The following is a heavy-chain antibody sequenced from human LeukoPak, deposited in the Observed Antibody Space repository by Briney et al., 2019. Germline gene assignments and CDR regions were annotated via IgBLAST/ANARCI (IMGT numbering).Heavy chain of an antibody. CDR3: AKDGYYYDSSGYYFLIDY. Sequence: PGGSLRLSCAASGFTFSDYYMNWIRQAPGKGLEWLSYINKSDNTIYYADSVKGRFSISRDNAKNSLYLQMNSLRAEDTAVYYCAKDGYYYDSSGYYFLIDYWGQGTLVTVSS. CDR1: GFTFSDYY. CDR2: INKSDNTI. J-gene: IGHJ4*02. D-gene: IGHD3-22*01. V-gene: IGHV3-11*01.